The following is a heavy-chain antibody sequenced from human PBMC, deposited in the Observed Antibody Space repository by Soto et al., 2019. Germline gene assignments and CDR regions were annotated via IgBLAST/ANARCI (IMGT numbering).Heavy chain of an antibody. Sequence: PGGSLRLSCAASGFTFSDYYMSWIRQAPGKGLEWVSYISSSRSYTNYADSVKGRFTISRDNAKNSLYLQMNSLRAEDTAVYFCARGMMDRGTYCGPTSCPYYFDSWGQGALVTVSS. J-gene: IGHJ4*02. CDR1: GFTFSDYY. CDR3: ARGMMDRGTYCGPTSCPYYFDS. V-gene: IGHV3-11*05. D-gene: IGHD2-2*01. CDR2: ISSSRSYT.